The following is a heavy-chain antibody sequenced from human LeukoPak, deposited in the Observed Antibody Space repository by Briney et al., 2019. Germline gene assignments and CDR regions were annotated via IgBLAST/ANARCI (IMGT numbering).Heavy chain of an antibody. CDR1: GGSISSVYW. D-gene: IGHD1-26*01. Sequence: PSETLSLTCAVSGGSISSVYWWSWVRQPPGKGLEWIGEIYQSGSTNYNPSLKSRVIISVDKSKNQFSLKLYSVTAADTAVYYCARVCSAIEVGTTTGDYFDYWGQGTLVTVSS. CDR2: IYQSGST. J-gene: IGHJ4*02. CDR3: ARVCSAIEVGTTTGDYFDY. V-gene: IGHV4-4*02.